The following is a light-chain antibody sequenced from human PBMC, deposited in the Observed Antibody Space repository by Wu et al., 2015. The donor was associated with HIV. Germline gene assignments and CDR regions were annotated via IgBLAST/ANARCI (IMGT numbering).Light chain of an antibody. CDR3: QQYINWPLT. V-gene: IGKV3-15*01. CDR2: GAS. Sequence: ETVMTQSPATLSVSPGERATLSCRASQSVSSNLAWYQQKPGQAPRLVIYGASTRATGIPASFSGGGSGTEFNLTIRNMESEDFAVYYCQQYINWPLTFGGGTKVEIK. J-gene: IGKJ4*01. CDR1: QSVSSN.